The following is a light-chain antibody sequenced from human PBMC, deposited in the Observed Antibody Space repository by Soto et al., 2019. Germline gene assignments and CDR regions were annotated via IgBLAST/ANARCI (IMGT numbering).Light chain of an antibody. J-gene: IGKJ1*01. CDR2: DAS. CDR3: QQYNNWPPWT. V-gene: IGKV3-15*01. CDR1: QSVSSN. Sequence: EIVMTQSPATPSVSPGERATLSCRSSQSVSSNLAWYQQKPGQAPRLLIYDASTRATGIPARFSGSGSGTEFTLTVSSLQSEDFGVYYWQQYNNWPPWTFGHGTKVEIK.